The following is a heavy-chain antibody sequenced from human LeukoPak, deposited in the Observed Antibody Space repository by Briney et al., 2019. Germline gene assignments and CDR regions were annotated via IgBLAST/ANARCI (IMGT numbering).Heavy chain of an antibody. D-gene: IGHD6-19*01. CDR3: AAVGSSGWLPWDYFDY. CDR1: GFTFTSSA. CDR2: IVVGSGNT. Sequence: GASVKVSCKASGFTFTSSAMQWVRQARGQRLEWIGWIVVGSGNTNYAQKFQERVTITRDMSTSTAYMELSSLRSEDTAVYYCAAVGSSGWLPWDYFDYWGQGTLVTVSS. J-gene: IGHJ4*02. V-gene: IGHV1-58*02.